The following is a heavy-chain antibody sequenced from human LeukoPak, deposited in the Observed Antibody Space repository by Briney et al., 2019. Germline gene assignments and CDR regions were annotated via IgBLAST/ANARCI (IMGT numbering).Heavy chain of an antibody. V-gene: IGHV7-4-1*02. CDR2: INTNTGNP. D-gene: IGHD3-10*01. Sequence: ASVKVSCKASGYTFTGYYMHWVRQAPGQGLEWMGWINTNTGNPTYAQGFTGRFVFSLDTSVSTAYLQISSLKAEDTAVYYCARAVSVFSGGSQGYYYGMDVWGQGTTVTVSS. CDR1: GYTFTGYY. J-gene: IGHJ6*02. CDR3: ARAVSVFSGGSQGYYYGMDV.